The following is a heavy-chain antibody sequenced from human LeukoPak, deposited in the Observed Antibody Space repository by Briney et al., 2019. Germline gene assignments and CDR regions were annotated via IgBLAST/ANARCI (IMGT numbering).Heavy chain of an antibody. CDR2: INPHTGGT. Sequence: ASVKVSCKASGYSFTDHHMHWVRQAPGQGLEWMGWINPHTGGTNFAQKFKGRVTMTRDTSINTVYMELNRLRSDDTAVYYCARGAGGYCTNGVCLYWYFDLWGRGTLVSVSS. CDR1: GYSFTDHH. D-gene: IGHD2-8*01. J-gene: IGHJ2*01. CDR3: ARGAGGYCTNGVCLYWYFDL. V-gene: IGHV1-2*02.